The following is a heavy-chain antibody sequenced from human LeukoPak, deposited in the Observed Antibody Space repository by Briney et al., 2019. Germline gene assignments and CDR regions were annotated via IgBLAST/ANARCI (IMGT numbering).Heavy chain of an antibody. CDR1: GYSFTSYW. D-gene: IGHD5-18*01. Sequence: GESLKISCKGSGYSFTSYWIGWVRQMPGKGLEWMGIIYPGDSDTRYSPSFQGQVTISADKSISTAYLQWSSLKASDTAMYYCARLPGYSQTYYYGMDVWGQGTTVTVSS. CDR3: ARLPGYSQTYYYGMDV. CDR2: IYPGDSDT. V-gene: IGHV5-51*01. J-gene: IGHJ6*02.